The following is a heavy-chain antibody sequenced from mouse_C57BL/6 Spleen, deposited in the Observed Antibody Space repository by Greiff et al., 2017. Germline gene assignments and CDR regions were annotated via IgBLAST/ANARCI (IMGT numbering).Heavy chain of an antibody. V-gene: IGHV2-2*01. Sequence: VKLQQSGPGLVQPSQSLSITCTVSGFSLTSYGVHWVRQSPGKGLEWLGVIWSGGSTDYNAAFISRLSISKDNSKSQVFFKMNSLQADDTAIYYCARKGYYDDWFAYWGQGTLVTVSA. D-gene: IGHD2-4*01. CDR3: ARKGYYDDWFAY. CDR2: IWSGGST. CDR1: GFSLTSYG. J-gene: IGHJ3*01.